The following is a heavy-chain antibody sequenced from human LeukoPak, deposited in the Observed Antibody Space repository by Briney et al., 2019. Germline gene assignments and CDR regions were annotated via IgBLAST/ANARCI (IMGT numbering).Heavy chain of an antibody. Sequence: SETLSLTCTVPGGSISSYYWSWIRQPPGKGLEWIGYIYYSGATNYNPSLKSRVTISVDTSKNQFSLKLSSVTAADTAVYYCARSAEYSSSWYPDYWGQGTLVTVSS. D-gene: IGHD6-13*01. CDR3: ARSAEYSSSWYPDY. V-gene: IGHV4-59*12. CDR1: GGSISSYY. CDR2: IYYSGAT. J-gene: IGHJ4*02.